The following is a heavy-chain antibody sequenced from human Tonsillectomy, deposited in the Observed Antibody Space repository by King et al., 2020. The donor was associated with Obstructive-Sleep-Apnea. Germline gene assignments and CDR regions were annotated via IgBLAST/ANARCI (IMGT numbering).Heavy chain of an antibody. J-gene: IGHJ4*02. Sequence: LQLQESGPGLVKPSQTLSLTCTVSGGSISSGDYYWSWIRQPPGKGLGWIGYIYYSGSTYYNPSLKSRVTISVDTSKNQFSLKLSSVTAADTAVYYCARAQGWLGSYYFDYWGQGTLVTVSS. CDR3: ARAQGWLGSYYFDY. CDR2: IYYSGST. CDR1: GGSISSGDYY. D-gene: IGHD5-12*01. V-gene: IGHV4-30-4*01.